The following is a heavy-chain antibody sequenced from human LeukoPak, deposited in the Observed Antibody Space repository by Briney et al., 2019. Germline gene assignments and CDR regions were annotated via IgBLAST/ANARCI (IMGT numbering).Heavy chain of an antibody. J-gene: IGHJ4*02. CDR2: IKQDGSEK. CDR1: GFTFSSYA. V-gene: IGHV3-7*01. Sequence: GGSLRLSCAASGFTFSSYAMSWVRQAPGKGREWVANIKQDGSEKYYVDSVKGRFTISRDNAKNSLYLQMNSLRAEDTAVYYCARLWFGESLDYWGQGTPVTVSS. D-gene: IGHD3-10*01. CDR3: ARLWFGESLDY.